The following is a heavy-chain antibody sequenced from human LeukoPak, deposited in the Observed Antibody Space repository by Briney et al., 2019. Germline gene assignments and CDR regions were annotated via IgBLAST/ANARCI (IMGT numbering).Heavy chain of an antibody. CDR2: IGTSGADI. Sequence: GGSLRLSCAASGFTFSSYEMNWVRQAPGKGLEWVSYIGTSGADIYYADSVKGRFTISRDNAKNLLYLQMNSLRAEDTAVYYCANSLWFGEFLDRFDPWGQGTLVTVFS. D-gene: IGHD3-10*01. V-gene: IGHV3-48*03. CDR3: ANSLWFGEFLDRFDP. CDR1: GFTFSSYE. J-gene: IGHJ5*02.